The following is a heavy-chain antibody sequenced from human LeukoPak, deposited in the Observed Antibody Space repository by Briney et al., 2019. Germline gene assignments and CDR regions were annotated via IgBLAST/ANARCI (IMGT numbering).Heavy chain of an antibody. CDR2: IYYSGST. J-gene: IGHJ5*02. Sequence: SETLSLTCTVSGGSISSSSYYWGWIRQPPGKGLEWIGYIYYSGSTNYNPSLKSRVTISVDTSKNQFSLKLSSVTAADTAVYYCAREAAAGTFDPWGQGTLVTVSS. D-gene: IGHD6-13*01. CDR1: GGSISSSSYY. CDR3: AREAAAGTFDP. V-gene: IGHV4-61*01.